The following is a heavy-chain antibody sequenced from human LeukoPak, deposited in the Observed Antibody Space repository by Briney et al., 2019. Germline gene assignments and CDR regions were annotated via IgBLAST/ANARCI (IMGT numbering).Heavy chain of an antibody. Sequence: PSETLSLTCAVYGGSFSGYYWSWIRQPPGKGLEWIGEINHSGSTNYNPSLKSPVTISVDTSKNQFSLKLSSVTAADTAVYYCARGRPARYWGQGTLVTVSS. CDR3: ARGRPARY. V-gene: IGHV4-34*01. CDR2: INHSGST. CDR1: GGSFSGYY. J-gene: IGHJ4*02.